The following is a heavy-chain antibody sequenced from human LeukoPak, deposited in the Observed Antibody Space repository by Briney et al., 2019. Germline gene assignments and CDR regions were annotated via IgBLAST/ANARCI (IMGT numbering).Heavy chain of an antibody. D-gene: IGHD6-19*01. Sequence: ASVKVSCKASGGTFSSYAISWVRQAPGQGLEWMGGIIPIFGTANYAQKFQGRVTITADKSTSTAYMELSSLRSEDTAVYYCARAEYSSGWYFSGYYYMDVWGKGTTVTVSS. CDR2: IIPIFGTA. CDR3: ARAEYSSGWYFSGYYYMDV. V-gene: IGHV1-69*06. J-gene: IGHJ6*03. CDR1: GGTFSSYA.